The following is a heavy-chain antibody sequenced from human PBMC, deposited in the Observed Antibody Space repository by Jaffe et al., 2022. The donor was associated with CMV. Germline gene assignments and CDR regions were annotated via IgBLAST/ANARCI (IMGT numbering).Heavy chain of an antibody. J-gene: IGHJ4*02. CDR2: IWYDGSNK. V-gene: IGHV3-33*08. CDR3: ARDLEPTGTTVLDY. CDR1: GFTFSSYG. D-gene: IGHD1-7*01. Sequence: QVQLVESGGGVVQPGRSLRLSCAASGFTFSSYGMHWVRQAPGKGLEWVAVIWYDGSNKYYADSVKGRFTISRDNSKNTLYLQMNSLRAEDTAVYYCARDLEPTGTTVLDYWGQGTLVTVSS.